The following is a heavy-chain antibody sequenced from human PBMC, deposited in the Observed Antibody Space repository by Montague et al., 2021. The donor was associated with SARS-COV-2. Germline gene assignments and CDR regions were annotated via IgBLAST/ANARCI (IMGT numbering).Heavy chain of an antibody. CDR2: IFRSGAT. D-gene: IGHD3-10*01. CDR3: ARTSRGSRYFYGVDV. CDR1: GDSISDYY. Sequence: SETLSLTCTVSGDSISDYYWSWIRQPPGMGLEWIGYIFRSGATNYNPPLKSRVIISLDTSKSQFSLRLSSVTAADTAIYYCARTSRGSRYFYGVDVWGQGT. J-gene: IGHJ6*02. V-gene: IGHV4-59*01.